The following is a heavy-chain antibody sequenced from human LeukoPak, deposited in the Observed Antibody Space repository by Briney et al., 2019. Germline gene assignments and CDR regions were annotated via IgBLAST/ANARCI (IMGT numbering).Heavy chain of an antibody. D-gene: IGHD5-12*01. Sequence: ASVKVPCKASGYTFTSYGISWVRQAPGQGLEWMGWISAYNGNTNYAQKLQGRVTMTTDTSTSTAYMELRSLRSDDTAVYYCARGGPVDIVATSAYWCQGTLVTVSS. J-gene: IGHJ4*02. CDR2: ISAYNGNT. V-gene: IGHV1-18*01. CDR3: ARGGPVDIVATSAY. CDR1: GYTFTSYG.